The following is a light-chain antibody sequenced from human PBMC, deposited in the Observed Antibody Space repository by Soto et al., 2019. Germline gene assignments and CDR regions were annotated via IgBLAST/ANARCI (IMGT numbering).Light chain of an antibody. V-gene: IGLV2-14*03. CDR3: SSYTSTSTLVL. CDR1: SSDVGGYKY. J-gene: IGLJ2*01. CDR2: DVT. Sequence: QSVLTQPASVSGSPGQSITISCTGASSDVGGYKYVSWYQHHPGNAPKLLIYDVTIRPSGVSDRFSGSKSGNTASLTISGLQAEDESTYYCSSYTSTSTLVLFGGGTKLTVL.